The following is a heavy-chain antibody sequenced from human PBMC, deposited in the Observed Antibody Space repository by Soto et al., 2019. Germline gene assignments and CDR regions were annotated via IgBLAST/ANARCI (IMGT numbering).Heavy chain of an antibody. Sequence: QVQLVQSGAEVKKPGASVTVSCKASGYTFSTYLIAWVRQAPGQGLEWMGWISISTGDTDYAQNLQGRVTLTTDKSSSTAYMALRSLRPDDTALCYCARDGPGRPYGMDVWGQGTPVIVSS. CDR1: GYTFSTYL. D-gene: IGHD6-6*01. V-gene: IGHV1-18*01. CDR2: ISISTGDT. J-gene: IGHJ6*02. CDR3: ARDGPGRPYGMDV.